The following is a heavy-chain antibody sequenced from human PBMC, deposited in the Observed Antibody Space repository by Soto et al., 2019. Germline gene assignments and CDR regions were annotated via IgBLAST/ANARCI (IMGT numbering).Heavy chain of an antibody. CDR3: IKVLTRGVGVPRFYFDS. D-gene: IGHD3-9*01. V-gene: IGHV3-74*01. J-gene: IGHJ4*02. CDR2: INADGGST. CDR1: GFTFSNDG. Sequence: PGGSLRLSCAASGFTFSNDGMHWVRQAPGKGLEWVSRINADGGSTHYADSVRGRFTISRDNAKNTLFLQLNSLRVEDTAIYYCIKVLTRGVGVPRFYFDSWGQGTLVTVSS.